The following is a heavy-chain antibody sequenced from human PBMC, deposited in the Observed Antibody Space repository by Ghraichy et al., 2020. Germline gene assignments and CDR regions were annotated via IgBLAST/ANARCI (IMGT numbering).Heavy chain of an antibody. D-gene: IGHD2-2*01. CDR1: GLTVSTNY. CDR2: IYSGGST. CDR3: ARGGYCSSTSCSANFDY. Sequence: GSLRLSCAASGLTVSTNYMSWVRQAPGKGLEWVSVIYSGGSTYYADSVKGRFTISRDNSKNTLYLQMNTLRAEDTAVYYCARGGYCSSTSCSANFDYWGQGTLVTVSS. V-gene: IGHV3-66*02. J-gene: IGHJ4*02.